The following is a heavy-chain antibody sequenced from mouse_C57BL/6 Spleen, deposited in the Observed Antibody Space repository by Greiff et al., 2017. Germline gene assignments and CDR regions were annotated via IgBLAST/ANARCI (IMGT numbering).Heavy chain of an antibody. J-gene: IGHJ2*01. Sequence: VQLQQPGAELVKPGASVKLSCKASGYTFTSYWMHWVKQRPGQGLEWIGMIHPNSGSTNYNEKFKSKATLTVDKSSSTAYMQLSSLTSEDSAVYYGARIYYDYLYYFDYWGQGTTLTVSS. CDR2: IHPNSGST. CDR3: ARIYYDYLYYFDY. D-gene: IGHD2-4*01. V-gene: IGHV1-64*01. CDR1: GYTFTSYW.